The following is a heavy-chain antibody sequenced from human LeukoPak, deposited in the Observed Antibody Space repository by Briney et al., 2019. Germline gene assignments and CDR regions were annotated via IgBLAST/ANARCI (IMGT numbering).Heavy chain of an antibody. CDR3: ARDPIGSIWQYGDAFDI. V-gene: IGHV3-7*01. J-gene: IGHJ3*02. D-gene: IGHD2-15*01. Sequence: PGGSLRLSCEVSGFTSSRYWTSWVRQAPGKGLEWVANINQDGSQEYYVDSVKGRFTISRDNAKNSVYLQMDSLRSEDTAVYYCARDPIGSIWQYGDAFDIWGQGTMVTVSS. CDR1: GFTSSRYW. CDR2: INQDGSQE.